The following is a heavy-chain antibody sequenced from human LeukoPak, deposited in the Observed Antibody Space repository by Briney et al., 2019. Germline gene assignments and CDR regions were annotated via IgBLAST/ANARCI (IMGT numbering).Heavy chain of an antibody. CDR2: ISSNGGST. J-gene: IGHJ6*03. Sequence: GGSLRLSCAASGFTFSSYAMHWVRQAPGKGLEYVSAISSNGGSTYYANSVKGRFTISRDNSKNTLYLQMGSLRAEDMAVNYCARTSGYAMTYYYYYMDVWGKGTTVTVSS. V-gene: IGHV3-64*01. CDR1: GFTFSSYA. D-gene: IGHD5-12*01. CDR3: ARTSGYAMTYYYYYMDV.